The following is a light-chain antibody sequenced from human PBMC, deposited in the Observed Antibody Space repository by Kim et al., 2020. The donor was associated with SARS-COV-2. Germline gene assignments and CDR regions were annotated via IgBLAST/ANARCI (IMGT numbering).Light chain of an antibody. CDR1: SSDVGIYNR. J-gene: IGLJ2*01. CDR3: SSYTSSTTLV. V-gene: IGLV2-18*02. Sequence: QSALTQPPSVSGSPGQSVTISCTGSSSDVGIYNRVSWYQQPPGTAPKLMIYEVSNRPSGVPDRFSGSKSGNTASLTISGLQAEDEADYYCSSYTSSTTLVFGGGTQLTVL. CDR2: EVS.